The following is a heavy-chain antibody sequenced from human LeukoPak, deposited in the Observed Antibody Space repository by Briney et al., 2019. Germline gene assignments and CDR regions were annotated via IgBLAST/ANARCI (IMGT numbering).Heavy chain of an antibody. CDR1: GFTFSTYN. CDR3: ARDVEGRVVTTLGFDI. Sequence: PGGSLRLSCVASGFTFSTYNMNWVRQAPGKGLEWVSYINSGSSSIHYADSVKGRFTISRDNAKNSLYLQMNNLRADDTAVYYCARDVEGRVVTTLGFDIWGQGAMVTVSS. J-gene: IGHJ3*02. CDR2: INSGSSSI. V-gene: IGHV3-48*01. D-gene: IGHD2-21*02.